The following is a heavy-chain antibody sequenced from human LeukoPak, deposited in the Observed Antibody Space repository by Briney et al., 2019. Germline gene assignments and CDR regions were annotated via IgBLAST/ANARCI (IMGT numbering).Heavy chain of an antibody. D-gene: IGHD2-2*01. CDR1: GYNFYSFG. V-gene: IGHV1-18*01. CDR3: ARRYCSSTSCYDAFDI. CDR2: ISAYNGNT. J-gene: IGHJ3*02. Sequence: ASIKAFLKASGYNFYSFGNSRVGQAPGTGPEGMGWISAYNGNTNYAQKLQGRVTMTTDTSTSTAYMELRSLRSDDTAVYYCARRYCSSTSCYDAFDIWGQGTMVTVSS.